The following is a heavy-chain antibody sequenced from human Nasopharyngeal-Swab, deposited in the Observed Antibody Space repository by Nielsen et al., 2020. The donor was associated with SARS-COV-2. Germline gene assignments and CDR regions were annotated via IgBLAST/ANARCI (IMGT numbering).Heavy chain of an antibody. CDR2: IYYSGST. V-gene: IGHV4-39*01. Sequence: SETLSLTCTVSGGSISSSSYYWGWIRQPPGKGLAWTGIIYYSGSTYYNPSLKSRVTISVDTSKNQFSLKPSSVTAADTAVYYCARQDPSYWSFDYWGQGTLVTVSS. D-gene: IGHD2-8*02. J-gene: IGHJ4*02. CDR3: ARQDPSYWSFDY. CDR1: GGSISSSSYY.